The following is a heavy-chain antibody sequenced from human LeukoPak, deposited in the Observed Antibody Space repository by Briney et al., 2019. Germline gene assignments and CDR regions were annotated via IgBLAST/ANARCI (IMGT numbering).Heavy chain of an antibody. J-gene: IGHJ6*03. CDR2: ISNSGST. Sequence: PSETLSLTCTVSGDSVSSGSHYWSWIRQPLGKGLECIGYISNSGSTNYNPSLKSRVTISVDTSKNQLSLNLNSVTAADTAVYYCARSYYDFWSGSYYYCMDVWGKGTTVTVSS. V-gene: IGHV4-61*01. CDR3: ARSYYDFWSGSYYYCMDV. D-gene: IGHD3-3*01. CDR1: GDSVSSGSHY.